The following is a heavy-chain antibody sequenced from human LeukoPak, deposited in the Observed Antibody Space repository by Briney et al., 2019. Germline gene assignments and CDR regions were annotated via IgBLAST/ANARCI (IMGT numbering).Heavy chain of an antibody. CDR1: GGTFSSYA. D-gene: IGHD1-26*01. V-gene: IGHV1-69*13. Sequence: SVKVSCKASGGTFSSYAISWVRQAPGQGLEWMGGIIPIFGTANYAQKFQGRVTITADESTSTAYMELGSLRSEDTAVYYCAREAGYSGSYYGYFDYWGQGTLVTVSS. J-gene: IGHJ4*02. CDR3: AREAGYSGSYYGYFDY. CDR2: IIPIFGTA.